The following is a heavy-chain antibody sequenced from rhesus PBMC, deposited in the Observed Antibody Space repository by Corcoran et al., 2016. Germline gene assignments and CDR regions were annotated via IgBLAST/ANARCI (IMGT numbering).Heavy chain of an antibody. CDR2: ISYYGNKK. Sequence: EVQLVETGGGLVQPGGSLKLSCAASGFTFSSYGMHWVRQAPGKGLEWVAVISYYGNKKYYADSVKDRFTISRDNSKNMLYLQMNNLKLEDTAVYYCARSHLDWSNWYFDLWGPGTPITISS. D-gene: IGHD3-3*01. V-gene: IGHV3-54*02. CDR3: ARSHLDWSNWYFDL. J-gene: IGHJ2*01. CDR1: GFTFSSYG.